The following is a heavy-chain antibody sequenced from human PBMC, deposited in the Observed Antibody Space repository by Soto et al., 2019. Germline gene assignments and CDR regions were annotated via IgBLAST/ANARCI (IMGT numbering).Heavy chain of an antibody. J-gene: IGHJ4*02. CDR3: ATVGAGELATYFDY. CDR1: GYTLTELS. CDR2: FDPEDGET. D-gene: IGHD1-26*01. Sequence: ASVKVSCKVSGYTLTELSMHWVRQAPGKGLEWMGGFDPEDGETIYAQKFQGRVTMAEDTSTDTAYMELSSLRSEDTAVYYCATVGAGELATYFDYWGQGTLVTVSS. V-gene: IGHV1-24*01.